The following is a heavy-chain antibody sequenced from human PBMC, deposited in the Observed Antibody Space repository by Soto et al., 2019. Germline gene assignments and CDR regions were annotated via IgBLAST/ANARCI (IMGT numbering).Heavy chain of an antibody. Sequence: PSETLSLTCTVSGGSISSYYWSWIRQPPGKGLEWIGYIYYSGSTNYNPSLKSRVTISVDTSKNQFSLKLSSVTAADTAVYYCARVLAYSGSYYFHYWGQGTLVTVSS. D-gene: IGHD1-26*01. CDR2: IYYSGST. V-gene: IGHV4-59*01. J-gene: IGHJ4*02. CDR3: ARVLAYSGSYYFHY. CDR1: GGSISSYY.